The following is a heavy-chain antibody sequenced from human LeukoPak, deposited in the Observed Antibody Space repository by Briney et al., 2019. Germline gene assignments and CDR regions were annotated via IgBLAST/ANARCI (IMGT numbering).Heavy chain of an antibody. J-gene: IGHJ4*02. CDR2: IRYDGSNK. V-gene: IGHV3-30*02. CDR3: ARVRPYCSGGSCYSMDY. CDR1: GFTFSSYG. Sequence: GGSLRLSCAASGFTFSSYGMHWVRQAPGKGLEWVAFIRYDGSNKYYADSVKGRFTISRDNSKNTLYLQTNSLRAEDTAVYYCARVRPYCSGGSCYSMDYWGQGTLVTVSS. D-gene: IGHD2-15*01.